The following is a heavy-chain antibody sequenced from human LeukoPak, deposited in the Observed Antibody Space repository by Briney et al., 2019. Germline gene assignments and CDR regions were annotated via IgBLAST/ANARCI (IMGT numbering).Heavy chain of an antibody. J-gene: IGHJ4*02. V-gene: IGHV4-59*01. Sequence: SETLSLTCTVSGGSLSSYYWSWIRQPPGKGLEWSGYIFYSGSTNYSPSLKSRVTISINTSRNQSSLTLSSVTAADTAMYYCARGLYCSGGSCVLRDWGQGTLVTVSS. CDR3: ARGLYCSGGSCVLRD. CDR1: GGSLSSYY. D-gene: IGHD2-15*01. CDR2: IFYSGST.